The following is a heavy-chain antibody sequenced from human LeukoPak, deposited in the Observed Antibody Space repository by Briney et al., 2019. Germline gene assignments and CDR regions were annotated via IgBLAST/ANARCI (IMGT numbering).Heavy chain of an antibody. CDR1: GGSFSGYY. CDR2: INHSGST. V-gene: IGHV4-34*01. Sequence: SETLSLTCAVYGGSFSGYYWSWIRQPPGKGLEWIGEINHSGSTNYNPSLKSRVTISVDTSKNQFSLKLSSVTAADTAVYYCARDRDRYSSGWYSGGDAFDIWGQGTMVTVSS. D-gene: IGHD6-19*01. CDR3: ARDRDRYSSGWYSGGDAFDI. J-gene: IGHJ3*02.